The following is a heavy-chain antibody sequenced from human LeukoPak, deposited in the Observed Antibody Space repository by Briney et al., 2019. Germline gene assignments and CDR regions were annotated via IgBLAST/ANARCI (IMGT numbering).Heavy chain of an antibody. CDR3: ARDLVDYYDSSGYYLY. V-gene: IGHV3-21*01. D-gene: IGHD3-22*01. Sequence: GGPLRLSCAASGFTFSSYSMNWVRQAPGKGLEWVSSISSSSSYIYYADSVKGRFTISRDNAKNSLYLQMNSLRAEDTAVYYCARDLVDYYDSSGYYLYWGQGTLVTVSS. J-gene: IGHJ4*02. CDR2: ISSSSSYI. CDR1: GFTFSSYS.